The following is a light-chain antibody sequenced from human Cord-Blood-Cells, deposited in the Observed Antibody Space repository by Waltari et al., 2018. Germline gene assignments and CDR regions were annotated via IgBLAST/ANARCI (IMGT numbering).Light chain of an antibody. CDR1: QSISSW. CDR3: QQYNSYPGT. J-gene: IGKJ2*01. CDR2: KAS. V-gene: IGKV1-5*03. Sequence: DIQMTQSPSTLSASVGDRVTITCRASQSISSWLAWYQQKPGKAPKLLIYKASSLEIGVPSRFSGSGSGTEFTLTISSLQPDDFATYYCQQYNSYPGTFGQGTKLEIK.